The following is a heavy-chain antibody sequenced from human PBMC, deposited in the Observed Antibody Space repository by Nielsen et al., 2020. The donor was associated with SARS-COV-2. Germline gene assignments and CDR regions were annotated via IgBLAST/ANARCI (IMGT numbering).Heavy chain of an antibody. Sequence: GGSLRLSCAASGFTFSDTWMSWVRQAPGKGLEWVANIWFDGTNEYIADSVKGRFTVSRDNPKNTLYLQMNSLRAEDTAVYYCARGSSASAFDVWGQGTTVTVSS. CDR3: ARGSSASAFDV. D-gene: IGHD3-22*01. J-gene: IGHJ3*01. V-gene: IGHV3-33*08. CDR1: GFTFSDTW. CDR2: IWFDGTNE.